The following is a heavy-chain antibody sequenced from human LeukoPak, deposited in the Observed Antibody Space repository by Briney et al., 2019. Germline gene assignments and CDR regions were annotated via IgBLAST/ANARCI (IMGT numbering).Heavy chain of an antibody. Sequence: SETLSLTCTVSGGSISSYYWSWIRQPPGKGLEWIGYIYYSGSTNHNPSLKSRVTISVDTSKNQFSLKLSSVTAADTAVYYCARAGVAAPYYYYGMDVWGQGTTVTVSS. J-gene: IGHJ6*02. D-gene: IGHD6-13*01. CDR2: IYYSGST. CDR1: GGSISSYY. CDR3: ARAGVAAPYYYYGMDV. V-gene: IGHV4-59*01.